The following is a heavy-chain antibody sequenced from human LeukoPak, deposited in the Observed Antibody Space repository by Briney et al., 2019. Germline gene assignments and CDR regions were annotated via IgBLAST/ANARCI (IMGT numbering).Heavy chain of an antibody. CDR1: GFTFSGYA. D-gene: IGHD2-2*02. Sequence: PGGSLRLSCAASGFTFSGYAMSWVRQAPGKGLEWVSAISGSGGSTYYADSVKGRFTISRDNSKNTLYLQMNSLRAEDTAVYYCSIVVVPAAIRGPNWFDPWGQGTLVTVSS. V-gene: IGHV3-23*01. CDR3: SIVVVPAAIRGPNWFDP. CDR2: ISGSGGST. J-gene: IGHJ5*02.